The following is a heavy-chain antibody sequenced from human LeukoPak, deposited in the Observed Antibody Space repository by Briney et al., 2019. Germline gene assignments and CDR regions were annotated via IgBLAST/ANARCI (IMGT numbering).Heavy chain of an antibody. CDR2: INHVGST. CDR1: GGSFGNYY. CDR3: ALAGDFDY. J-gene: IGHJ4*02. D-gene: IGHD7-27*01. Sequence: LETLSLTCAVYGGSFGNYYWSWIRQPPGKGLEWIGEINHVGSTNYNPSLKSRVTMSVDTSKAQFSLRLSSVTAADTAVYYCALAGDFDYWGQGTLVTVSS. V-gene: IGHV4-34*01.